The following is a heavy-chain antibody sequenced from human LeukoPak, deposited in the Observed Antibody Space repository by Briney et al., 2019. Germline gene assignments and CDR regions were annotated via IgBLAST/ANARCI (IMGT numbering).Heavy chain of an antibody. CDR1: GGSISSSSYY. CDR3: ARGPKRIAMIVVVNLPLDY. D-gene: IGHD3-22*01. J-gene: IGHJ4*02. Sequence: SETLSLTCTVSGGSISSSSYYWGWIRQPPGKGLEWIGSIYYSGSTDYNPSLKSRVTISVDTSKNQFSLKLSSVTAADTAVYYCARGPKRIAMIVVVNLPLDYWGQGTLVTVSS. V-gene: IGHV4-39*07. CDR2: IYYSGST.